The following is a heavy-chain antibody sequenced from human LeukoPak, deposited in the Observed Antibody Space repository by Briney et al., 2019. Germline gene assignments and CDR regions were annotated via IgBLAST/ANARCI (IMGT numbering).Heavy chain of an antibody. J-gene: IGHJ4*02. CDR2: ISGSGGST. D-gene: IGHD5-18*01. V-gene: IGHV3-23*01. CDR1: GFTFSSYA. Sequence: GGSLRLSCAASGFTFSSYAMSWVRQPPGKGREWVSAISGSGGSTYYADSVKGRFTISRDNSKDTLYLQMNSLRAEDTAVYYCAKDGYSYGPPYFDYWGQGTLVTVSS. CDR3: AKDGYSYGPPYFDY.